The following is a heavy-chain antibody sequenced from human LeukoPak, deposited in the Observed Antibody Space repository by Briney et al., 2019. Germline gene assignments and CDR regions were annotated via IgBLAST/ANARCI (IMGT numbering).Heavy chain of an antibody. D-gene: IGHD6-6*01. Sequence: GASVKVSCKVSGYTLTELSMHWVRQAPGKGLEWMGGFDPEDGETIYAQKFQGRVTMTEDTSTDTAYMELSSLGSEDTAVYYCATVKYSSSSDGYNWFDPWGQGTLVTVSS. CDR2: FDPEDGET. CDR3: ATVKYSSSSDGYNWFDP. V-gene: IGHV1-24*01. CDR1: GYTLTELS. J-gene: IGHJ5*02.